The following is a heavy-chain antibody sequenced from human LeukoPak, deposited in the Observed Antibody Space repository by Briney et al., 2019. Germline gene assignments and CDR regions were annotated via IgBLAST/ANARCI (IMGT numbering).Heavy chain of an antibody. CDR2: INPNSGGT. Sequence: ASVKVSCKASGYTFTGYYMHWVRQAPGQGLEWMGWINPNSGGTNYAQKFQGWVTMTRDTSISTAYMELGRLRSDDTAVYYCARVRNEGGKADFDYWGQGTLVTVSS. J-gene: IGHJ4*02. V-gene: IGHV1-2*04. D-gene: IGHD4-23*01. CDR3: ARVRNEGGKADFDY. CDR1: GYTFTGYY.